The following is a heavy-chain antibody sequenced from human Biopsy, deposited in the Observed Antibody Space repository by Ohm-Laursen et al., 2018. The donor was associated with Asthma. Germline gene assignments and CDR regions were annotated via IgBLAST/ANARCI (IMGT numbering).Heavy chain of an antibody. Sequence: VSSVKVSCKASGYNFISFAIHWVRQAPGQRLEWMGWINAGNGNTKYSQKFQGRVSITRDTSARTAYMDLSSLRSEDTAVYYCARTYYDFLTGQVKDVFGVWGQGTVVTVSS. D-gene: IGHD3-9*01. V-gene: IGHV1-3*01. CDR2: INAGNGNT. CDR1: GYNFISFA. CDR3: ARTYYDFLTGQVKDVFGV. J-gene: IGHJ3*01.